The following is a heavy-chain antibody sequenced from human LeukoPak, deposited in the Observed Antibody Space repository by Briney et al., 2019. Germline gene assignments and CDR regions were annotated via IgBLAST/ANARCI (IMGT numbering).Heavy chain of an antibody. CDR2: IYYSGST. CDR1: GGSISSYY. D-gene: IGHD3-22*01. V-gene: IGHV4-59*01. CDR3: ARAVDSSGFSSFQY. Sequence: KSSETLSLTCTVSGGSISSYYWSWIRQPPGKGLEWIGYIYYSGSTNYNPSLKSRVTISVDTSKNQFSLRLSSVTAADTAVYYCARAVDSSGFSSFQYWGQGTLVTVSS. J-gene: IGHJ1*01.